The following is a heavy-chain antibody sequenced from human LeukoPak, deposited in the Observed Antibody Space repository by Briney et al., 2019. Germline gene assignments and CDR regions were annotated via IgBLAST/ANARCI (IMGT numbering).Heavy chain of an antibody. Sequence: SETLSLTCTVSGYSISSGYYWGRIRQPPGKGLEWIGSIYHSGSTYYNPSLKSRVTISVDTSKNQFSLKLSSVTAADTAVYYCARGITIFGVDLNWFDPWGQGTLVTVSS. D-gene: IGHD3-3*01. CDR3: ARGITIFGVDLNWFDP. CDR1: GYSISSGYY. V-gene: IGHV4-38-2*02. J-gene: IGHJ5*02. CDR2: IYHSGST.